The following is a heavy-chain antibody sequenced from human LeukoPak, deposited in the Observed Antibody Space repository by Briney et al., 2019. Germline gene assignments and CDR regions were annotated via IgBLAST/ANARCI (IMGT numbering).Heavy chain of an antibody. CDR3: AKDSRRNSGSYVFDY. Sequence: GGSLRLSYAASGFTLGSYGMHWVRQAPGKGLEWVAFIRFDGSKKYYAESVKGRFTISRDNSKNTLDLQMNSLRAGDSAVYFCAKDSRRNSGSYVFDYWGQGTLVTVSS. J-gene: IGHJ4*02. CDR2: IRFDGSKK. V-gene: IGHV3-30*02. CDR1: GFTLGSYG. D-gene: IGHD1-26*01.